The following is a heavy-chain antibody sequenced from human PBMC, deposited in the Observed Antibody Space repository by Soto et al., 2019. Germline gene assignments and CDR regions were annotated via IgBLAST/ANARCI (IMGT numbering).Heavy chain of an antibody. J-gene: IGHJ3*02. D-gene: IGHD3-22*01. CDR3: ATDILGITMIVANHDAFDI. Sequence: GASVKVSCKASGYTFTSYGISWVRQAPGQGLEWMGWISAYNGKTNYAQKFQGRVTMTEDTSTDTAYMELSSLRSEDTAVYYCATDILGITMIVANHDAFDIWGQGTMVTVSS. CDR1: GYTFTSYG. CDR2: ISAYNGKT. V-gene: IGHV1-18*01.